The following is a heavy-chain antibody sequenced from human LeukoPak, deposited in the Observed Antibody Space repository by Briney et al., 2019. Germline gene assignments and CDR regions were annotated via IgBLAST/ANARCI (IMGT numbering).Heavy chain of an antibody. V-gene: IGHV1-69*04. Sequence: SVKVSCKASGGTFSSYAISWVRQAPGQGLEWMGRIIPILGIANYAQKFQGRVTITADKSTSTAYMELSSLRSEDAAVYYCARADPGYYYDSMNWFDPWGQGTLVTVSS. CDR3: ARADPGYYYDSMNWFDP. CDR1: GGTFSSYA. CDR2: IIPILGIA. J-gene: IGHJ5*02. D-gene: IGHD3-22*01.